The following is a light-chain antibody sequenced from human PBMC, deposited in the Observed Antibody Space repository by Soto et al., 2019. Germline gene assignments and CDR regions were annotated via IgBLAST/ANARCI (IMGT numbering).Light chain of an antibody. J-gene: IGKJ1*01. CDR3: QKYNDFPWT. CDR2: DAS. V-gene: IGKV1-5*01. Sequence: DIQMTQSPSTLSASVGDRVTITCRASQSISSWLAWYQQKPGKAPKLLIYDASSLESGVPSRFSGSGSGTDFTLTISSLQPEDVATYYCQKYNDFPWTFGQGTKVDIK. CDR1: QSISSW.